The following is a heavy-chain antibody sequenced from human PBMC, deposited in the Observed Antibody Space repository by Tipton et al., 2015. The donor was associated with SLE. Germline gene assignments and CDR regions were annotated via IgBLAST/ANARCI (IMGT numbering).Heavy chain of an antibody. CDR2: IDPRDSYT. D-gene: IGHD5-18*01. V-gene: IGHV5-10-1*01. J-gene: IGHJ4*01. CDR1: GYSFTNYW. Sequence: VQLVQSGAEVKKPGESLRISCKGSGYSFTNYWIAWVRQMPGKGLEWMGTIDPRDSYTNNSPSFQGHVTISADKSISTAYLQWDSLRASDTAMYYCARSRYTYGYGFDYWGQGTLVTVAS. CDR3: ARSRYTYGYGFDY.